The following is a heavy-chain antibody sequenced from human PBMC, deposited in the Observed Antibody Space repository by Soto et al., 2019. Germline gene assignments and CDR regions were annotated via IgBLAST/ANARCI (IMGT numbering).Heavy chain of an antibody. CDR1: GYTFTNYA. CDR2: INAGNGNT. V-gene: IGHV1-3*05. J-gene: IGHJ4*02. D-gene: IGHD5-12*01. CDR3: ARVSGYYLPDY. Sequence: QVQLVQSGAEEKKPGASVKVSCKASGYTFTNYAMHWGRQAPGQRLEWMGWINAGNGNTKYSQKFQGRVTITRDTSARTACMALSSLRSEDTAVYYCARVSGYYLPDYWGQGTLVTVSS.